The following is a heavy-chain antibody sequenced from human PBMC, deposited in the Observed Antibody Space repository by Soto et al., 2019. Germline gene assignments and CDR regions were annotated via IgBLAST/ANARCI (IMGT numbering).Heavy chain of an antibody. CDR1: GFTFSSYA. J-gene: IGHJ4*02. V-gene: IGHV3-30-3*01. CDR3: ARPILAAAGPFDY. CDR2: ISYDGSNK. Sequence: AGGSLRLSCAASGFTFSSYAMHWVRQAPGKGLEWVAVISYDGSNKYYADSVKGRFTISRDNSKNTLYLQMNSLRAEDTAVYYCARPILAAAGPFDYWGQGILVTVSS. D-gene: IGHD6-13*01.